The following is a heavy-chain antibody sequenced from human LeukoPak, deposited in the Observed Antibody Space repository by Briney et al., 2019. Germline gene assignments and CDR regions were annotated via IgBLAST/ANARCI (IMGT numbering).Heavy chain of an antibody. CDR3: AKDLPVAGPNWFDP. D-gene: IGHD6-19*01. CDR2: ISGTSFST. V-gene: IGHV3-23*01. CDR1: GFSFSTYA. Sequence: GGSLRLSCAASGFSFSTYALTWVRQAPGKGLEWVSSISGTSFSTYYADSVKGRFTISRDNSKNTLYLQMNSLRAEDTAVYYCAKDLPVAGPNWFDPWGQGTLVTVSS. J-gene: IGHJ5*02.